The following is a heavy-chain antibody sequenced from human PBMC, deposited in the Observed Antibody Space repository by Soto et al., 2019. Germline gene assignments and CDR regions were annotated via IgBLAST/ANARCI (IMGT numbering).Heavy chain of an antibody. J-gene: IGHJ3*02. Sequence: ASVKVSCKASGYTFTGYYMHWVRQAPGQGLEWMGWINPNSGGTNYAQKFQGWVTMTRDTSISTAYMELSRLRSDDTAVYYCARRAESYYVFLTTAGPTENDAFDIWGQGTMVTVSS. D-gene: IGHD3-9*01. V-gene: IGHV1-2*04. CDR1: GYTFTGYY. CDR2: INPNSGGT. CDR3: ARRAESYYVFLTTAGPTENDAFDI.